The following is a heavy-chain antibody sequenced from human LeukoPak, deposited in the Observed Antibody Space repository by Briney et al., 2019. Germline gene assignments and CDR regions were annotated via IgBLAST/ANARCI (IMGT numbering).Heavy chain of an antibody. J-gene: IGHJ4*02. CDR1: GYTFASYG. D-gene: IGHD3-22*01. CDR3: ARDLDYYDSSSYYYDFDY. Sequence: ASVKVSCKASGYTFASYGISWIRQAPGLGLEWMVWNSAYDGNRHYAQKFQDRVTMTRDTSISTAYMELSRLRSDDTAVYYCARDLDYYDSSSYYYDFDYWGQGTLVTVSS. V-gene: IGHV1-18*01. CDR2: NSAYDGNR.